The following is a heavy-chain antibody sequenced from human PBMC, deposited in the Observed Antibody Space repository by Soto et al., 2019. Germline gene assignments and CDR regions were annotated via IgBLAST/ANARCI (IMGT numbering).Heavy chain of an antibody. Sequence: PGGSLRLSCAASGLTFSSYGMHWVRQAPGKGLEWVAVISYDGSNKYYADSGKGRFTISRDNSKNTLYLQMNSLRAEDTAVYYSAKDRLRQHYRPPYDILTAPPYYYYMDVWGKGTTVTVSS. V-gene: IGHV3-30*18. CDR2: ISYDGSNK. D-gene: IGHD3-9*01. CDR3: AKDRLRQHYRPPYDILTAPPYYYYMDV. J-gene: IGHJ6*03. CDR1: GLTFSSYG.